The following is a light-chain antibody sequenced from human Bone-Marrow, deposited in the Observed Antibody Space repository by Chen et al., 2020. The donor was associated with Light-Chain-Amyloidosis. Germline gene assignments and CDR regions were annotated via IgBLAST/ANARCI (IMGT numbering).Light chain of an antibody. CDR2: DDS. CDR3: QVCDRSSDRPV. J-gene: IGLJ3*02. CDR1: NIGSTS. V-gene: IGLV3-21*02. Sequence: SYVLTQPSSVSVAPGQTAPIACGGNNIGSTSVHWYQQTPGQAPLLVVYDDSDRPSGIPERLSGSNAGNTATMTISRVEAWDEADYYCQVCDRSSDRPVCGGGTKLTVL.